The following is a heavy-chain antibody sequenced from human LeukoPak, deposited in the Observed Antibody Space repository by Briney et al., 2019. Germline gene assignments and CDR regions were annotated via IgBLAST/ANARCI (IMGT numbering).Heavy chain of an antibody. CDR3: ARDGRIAVAGFYYYYGMDV. D-gene: IGHD6-19*01. V-gene: IGHV4-59*01. J-gene: IGHJ6*02. CDR1: RGTPTTYY. CDR2: IYYRRCH. Sequence: PYETPSLQCTALRGTPTTYYWRWFPQPQGNGLDWPPPIYYRRCHNYNPSLKSRVTISVDTSKNQFSLKLSSVTAADTAMYYCARDGRIAVAGFYYYYGMDVWGQGTTVTVSS.